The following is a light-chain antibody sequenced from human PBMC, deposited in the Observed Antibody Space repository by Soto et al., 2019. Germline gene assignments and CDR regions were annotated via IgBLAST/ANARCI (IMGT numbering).Light chain of an antibody. CDR3: QQYDSFSVT. J-gene: IGKJ5*01. V-gene: IGKV1-8*01. CDR2: DSS. Sequence: AIRMTQSPSSLSAYTRDRVTITRRASQGISSYLAWYQQKPGKAPKLLIYDSSSLESGVPSRFSGSGSGTEFRLTISTLQPDDFATYYCQQYDSFSVTFGQGTKLDIK. CDR1: QGISSY.